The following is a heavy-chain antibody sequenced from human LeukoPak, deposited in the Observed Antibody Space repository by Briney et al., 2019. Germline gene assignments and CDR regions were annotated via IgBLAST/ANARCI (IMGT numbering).Heavy chain of an antibody. CDR3: ARGSGYSSSWYTG. V-gene: IGHV3-48*03. CDR1: GLTFSSYE. CDR2: ISSSGSTI. D-gene: IGHD6-13*01. J-gene: IGHJ4*02. Sequence: PGGSLRLSCAASGLTFSSYEMNWVRQAPGKGLEWVSYISSSGSTIYYADSVKGRFTISRDNAKNSLYLQMNSLRAEDTAVYYCARGSGYSSSWYTGWGQGTLVTVSS.